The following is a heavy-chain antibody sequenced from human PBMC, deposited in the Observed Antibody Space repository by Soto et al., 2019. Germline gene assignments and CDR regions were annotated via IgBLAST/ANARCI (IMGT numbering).Heavy chain of an antibody. D-gene: IGHD5-18*01. J-gene: IGHJ2*01. CDR2: ISPTSSDI. CDR3: ARKDATMGSFLYWYFDL. CDR1: GFTFSSYG. V-gene: IGHV3-21*01. Sequence: VQQVESGGGLVKPGGSLRLSCAASGFTFSSYGMSWVRQAPGKGLEWVSSISPTSSDIYYADSVKGRFTISRDNAKNSLYLQMNTLRVEDTAVYYCARKDATMGSFLYWYFDLWGRATLVTVSS.